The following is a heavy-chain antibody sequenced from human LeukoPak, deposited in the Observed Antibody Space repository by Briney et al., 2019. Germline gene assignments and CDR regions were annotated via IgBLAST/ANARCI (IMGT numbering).Heavy chain of an antibody. CDR3: ARGRVVVIARGGWYFDL. CDR2: MNPNSGNT. D-gene: IGHD2-21*01. CDR1: GYTFTSYD. J-gene: IGHJ2*01. V-gene: IGHV1-8*01. Sequence: ASVKVSCKASGYTFTSYDINWVRRATGQGLEWMGWMNPNSGNTGYAQKFQGRVTMTRNTSISTAYMELSSLRSEDTAVYYCARGRVVVIARGGWYFDLWGRGTLVTVSS.